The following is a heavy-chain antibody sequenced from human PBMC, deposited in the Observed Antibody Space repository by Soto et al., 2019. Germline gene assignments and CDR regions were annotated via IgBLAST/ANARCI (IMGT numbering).Heavy chain of an antibody. CDR3: ARASKGPTYYDFWSGHSNAFDI. D-gene: IGHD3-3*01. CDR1: GGSISSYY. Sequence: SETLSLTCTVSGGSISSYYWSWIRQPPGKGLEWIGYIYYSGSTNYNPSLKSRVTISVDTSKNQFSLKLSSVTAADTAVYYCARASKGPTYYDFWSGHSNAFDIWGQGTMVT. CDR2: IYYSGST. V-gene: IGHV4-59*01. J-gene: IGHJ3*02.